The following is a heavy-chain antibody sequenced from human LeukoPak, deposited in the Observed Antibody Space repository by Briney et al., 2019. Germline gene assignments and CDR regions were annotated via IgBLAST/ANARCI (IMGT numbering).Heavy chain of an antibody. J-gene: IGHJ2*01. CDR3: ARDVSVAGTEDYWYFDL. V-gene: IGHV1-69*04. CDR1: GGTFSSYA. D-gene: IGHD6-19*01. CDR2: IIPIFGIA. Sequence: ASVKVSCKASGGTFSSYAISWVRQAPGQGLEWMGRIIPIFGIANYAQKFQGRVTITADKPTSTAYMELSSLRSEDTAVYYCARDVSVAGTEDYWYFDLWGRGTLVTVSS.